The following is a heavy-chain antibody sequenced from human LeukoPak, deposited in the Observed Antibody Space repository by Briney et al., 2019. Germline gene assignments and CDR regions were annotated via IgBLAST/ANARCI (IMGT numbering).Heavy chain of an antibody. CDR3: ARQRGSYSFDY. CDR2: IKQDGSEK. D-gene: IGHD1-26*01. Sequence: GGSLRLSCAASGFTFSGYWMSWVRQAPGKGLEWVANIKQDGSEKYYVDSAKGRFTISRDNAKNSLYLQMNSLRAEDTAVYYCARQRGSYSFDYWGQGTLVTVSS. J-gene: IGHJ4*02. V-gene: IGHV3-7*01. CDR1: GFTFSGYW.